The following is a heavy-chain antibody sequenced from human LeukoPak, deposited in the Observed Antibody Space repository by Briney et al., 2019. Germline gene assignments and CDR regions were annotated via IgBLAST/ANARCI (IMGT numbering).Heavy chain of an antibody. Sequence: PGGSLRLSCAASGFTFSNAWMNWVRQAPGKGLEWVGRIKRKPDGGATDYAAPVKGRFTISRDDSKNTLYLQMNSLKTEDTAVYYYTTNDAFDIWGQGTMVIVSS. J-gene: IGHJ3*02. CDR2: IKRKPDGGAT. CDR1: GFTFSNAW. V-gene: IGHV3-15*01. CDR3: TTNDAFDI.